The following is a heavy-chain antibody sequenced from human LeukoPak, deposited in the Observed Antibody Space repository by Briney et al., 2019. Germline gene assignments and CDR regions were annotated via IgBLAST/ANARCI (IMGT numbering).Heavy chain of an antibody. CDR1: GFTFSSYE. D-gene: IGHD6-6*01. CDR2: ISSSGSPI. CDR3: ARDLYSSSSIFDY. V-gene: IGHV3-48*03. J-gene: IGHJ4*02. Sequence: PGGSLRLSCAASGFTFSSYEMNWVRQAPGKGLEWVSYISSSGSPIYYADSVKGRFTISRDNAKNSLYLQMSSLRAEDTAVYYCARDLYSSSSIFDYWGQGTLVTVSS.